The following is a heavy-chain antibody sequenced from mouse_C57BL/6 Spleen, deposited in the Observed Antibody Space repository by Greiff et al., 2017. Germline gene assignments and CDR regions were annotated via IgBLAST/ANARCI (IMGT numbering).Heavy chain of an antibody. CDR3: ARVQGSLYAMDY. CDR1: GYTFTSYW. V-gene: IGHV1-69*01. J-gene: IGHJ4*01. Sequence: QVQLKQPGAELVMPGASVKLSCKASGYTFTSYWMHWVKQRPGQGLEWIGEIDPSDSYTNYNQKFKGKSTLTVDKSSSTAYMQLSSLTSEDSAVYYCARVQGSLYAMDYWGQGTSVTVSS. D-gene: IGHD6-2*01. CDR2: IDPSDSYT.